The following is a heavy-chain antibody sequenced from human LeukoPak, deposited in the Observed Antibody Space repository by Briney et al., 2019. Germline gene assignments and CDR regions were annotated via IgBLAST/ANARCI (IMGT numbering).Heavy chain of an antibody. CDR1: GYSISSGYY. J-gene: IGHJ6*03. CDR2: IYHSGST. CDR3: ARDLDGSGSDYYYMDV. D-gene: IGHD3-10*01. Sequence: NPSETLSLTCTVSGYSISSGYYWGWIRQPPGKGLEWIGSIYHSGSTYYNPSLKSRVTISVDTSKNQFSLKLSSVTAADTAVYYCARDLDGSGSDYYYMDVRGKGTTVTISS. V-gene: IGHV4-38-2*02.